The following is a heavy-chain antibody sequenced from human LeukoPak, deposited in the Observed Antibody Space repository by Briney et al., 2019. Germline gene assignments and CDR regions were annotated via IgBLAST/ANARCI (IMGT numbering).Heavy chain of an antibody. V-gene: IGHV3-7*03. D-gene: IGHD2/OR15-2a*01. Sequence: GGSLRLSCATSGFTFSNYWMCWVRQAPGKGLEWVANIRQDGGDKYYADSVKGRFTISRDSAKNSLYLQMNSLRAEDTAVYSCARVIVTVPGQSDYFDYWGQGTLVTFSS. CDR3: ARVIVTVPGQSDYFDY. CDR1: GFTFSNYW. CDR2: IRQDGGDK. J-gene: IGHJ4*02.